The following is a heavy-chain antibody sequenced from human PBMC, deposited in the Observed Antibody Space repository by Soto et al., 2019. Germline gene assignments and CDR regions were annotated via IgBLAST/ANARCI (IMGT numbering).Heavy chain of an antibody. CDR3: GRDLTSNANCIDP. CDR2: IYYTGKT. Sequence: SETLSLPGSLPGDSIPVGGYYWTWIRQRTGKGLEWMGYIYYTGKTYYNPSLERRLTMPVDRSKNQFSLRLISVTAADTAVYFCGRDLTSNANCIDPWGQGTLVTVSS. J-gene: IGHJ5*02. D-gene: IGHD2-2*01. CDR1: GDSIPVGGYY. V-gene: IGHV4-30-4*01.